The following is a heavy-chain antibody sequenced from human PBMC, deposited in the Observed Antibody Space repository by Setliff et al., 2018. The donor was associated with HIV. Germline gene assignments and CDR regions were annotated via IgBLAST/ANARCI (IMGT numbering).Heavy chain of an antibody. CDR2: IIPIFGTA. J-gene: IGHJ6*03. Sequence: SVKVSCKASGGTFSSYAISWVRQAPGQGLEWMGGIIPIFGTAHYAQRFQGRVTITADASTSTAYMELRSLRSADSAVYYCARVPVSNYYYYMDVWGKGTTVTVSS. V-gene: IGHV1-69*13. CDR1: GGTFSSYA. CDR3: ARVPVSNYYYYMDV.